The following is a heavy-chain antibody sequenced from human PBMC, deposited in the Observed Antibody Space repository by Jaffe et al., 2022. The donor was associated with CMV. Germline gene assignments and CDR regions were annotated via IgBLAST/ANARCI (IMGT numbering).Heavy chain of an antibody. CDR2: INHSGST. J-gene: IGHJ6*02. CDR3: AKPITGTPHYGMDV. CDR1: GGSFSGYY. Sequence: QVQLQQWGAGLLKPSETLSLTCAVYGGSFSGYYWSWIRQPPGKGLEWIGEINHSGSTNYNPSLKSRVTISVDTSKNQFSLKLSSVTAADTAVYYCAKPITGTPHYGMDVWGQGTTVTVSS. V-gene: IGHV4-34*01. D-gene: IGHD1-7*01.